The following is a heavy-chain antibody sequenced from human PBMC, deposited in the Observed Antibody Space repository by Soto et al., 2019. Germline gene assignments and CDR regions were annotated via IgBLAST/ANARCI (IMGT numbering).Heavy chain of an antibody. Sequence: QVHLQQWGAGLLKPSETLSLTCAVNGGAFNGYYWTWIRQSPGKGLQWIGEINHSGTFNYNPSLKRRVTFAIDTIKKQFSLTLTSVTAADTAVYYCARAGAALVRGSIGGFDYWGQGTLVSVSS. CDR3: ARAGAALVRGSIGGFDY. D-gene: IGHD3-10*01. CDR1: GGAFNGYY. V-gene: IGHV4-34*01. CDR2: INHSGTF. J-gene: IGHJ4*02.